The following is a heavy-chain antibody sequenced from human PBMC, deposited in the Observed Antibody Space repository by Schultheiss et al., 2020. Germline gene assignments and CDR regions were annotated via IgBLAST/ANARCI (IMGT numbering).Heavy chain of an antibody. J-gene: IGHJ3*02. CDR2: ISGSGGST. CDR1: GFTFSSYA. CDR3: EKDRSGYYDSCGYYYDDVDI. V-gene: IGHV3-23*01. D-gene: IGHD3-22*01. Sequence: GGSLRLSCAASGFTFSSYAMSWVRQAPGKGLEWVSAISGSGGSTYYADSVKGRFTISRDNSKNTLYLQMNSLRAEDTAVYYCEKDRSGYYDSCGYYYDDVDILGQGTIVTVSS.